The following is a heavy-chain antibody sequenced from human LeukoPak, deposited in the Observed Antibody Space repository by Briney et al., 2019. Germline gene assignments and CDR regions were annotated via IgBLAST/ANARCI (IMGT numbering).Heavy chain of an antibody. V-gene: IGHV4-59*01. Sequence: SETLSLTCTVSGGSISIYYWSWIRQPPGKGLEWIGYIDYSGSTNYNPSLKSRVTISVDTSKNQFSLKLSSVTAADTAVYYCARGSQYYYDSSGYLDYWGQGTLVTVSS. J-gene: IGHJ4*02. CDR1: GGSISIYY. D-gene: IGHD3-22*01. CDR3: ARGSQYYYDSSGYLDY. CDR2: IDYSGST.